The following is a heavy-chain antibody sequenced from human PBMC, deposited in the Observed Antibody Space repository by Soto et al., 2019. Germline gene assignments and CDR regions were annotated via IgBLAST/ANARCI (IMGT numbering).Heavy chain of an antibody. Sequence: VQLVESGGGLVQPGRSLRLSCAASGFTFSSYGMHWVRQAPGKGLEWVSRINSDGSSTSYADSVKGRFNISRDNAKNTMYLQMTRLRAEDTAVYYCARDLDGQFDPWGQGTLVTVSS. CDR1: GFTFSSYG. CDR3: ARDLDGQFDP. V-gene: IGHV3-74*01. CDR2: INSDGSST. J-gene: IGHJ5*02.